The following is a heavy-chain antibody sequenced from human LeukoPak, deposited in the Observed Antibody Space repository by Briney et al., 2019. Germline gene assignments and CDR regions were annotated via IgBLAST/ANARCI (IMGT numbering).Heavy chain of an antibody. J-gene: IGHJ6*02. V-gene: IGHV1-18*01. CDR1: GYTFTSYG. CDR2: ISAYNGNT. Sequence: ASVKVSFKASGYTFTSYGISWVRQAPGQGLEWMGWISAYNGNTNYAQKLQGRVTMTTDTSTSTAYMELRSLRSDDTAVYYCARLPLGYCSGGSCYPSDYYYYYGMDVWGQGTTVTVSS. D-gene: IGHD2-15*01. CDR3: ARLPLGYCSGGSCYPSDYYYYYGMDV.